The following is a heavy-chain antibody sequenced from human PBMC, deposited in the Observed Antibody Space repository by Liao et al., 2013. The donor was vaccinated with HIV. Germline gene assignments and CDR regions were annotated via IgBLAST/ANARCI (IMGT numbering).Heavy chain of an antibody. CDR2: IYSSGST. J-gene: IGHJ4*02. D-gene: IGHD3-10*01. CDR3: ASLLGDNFDY. V-gene: IGHV4-4*07. Sequence: QVQLQESGPGLVKPSETLSLTCTVSGGSISSYYWSWIRQPAGKGLEWIGRIYSSGSTNYNPSLKTRVTMSVDTSKNQFSLNLTSVTAADTSVYYCASLLGDNFDYWGQGILVTVSS. CDR1: GGSISSYY.